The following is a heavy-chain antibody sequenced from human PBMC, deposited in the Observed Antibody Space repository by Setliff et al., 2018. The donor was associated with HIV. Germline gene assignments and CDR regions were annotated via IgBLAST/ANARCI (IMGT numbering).Heavy chain of an antibody. CDR2: FYYTGST. D-gene: IGHD2-2*02. V-gene: IGHV4-59*11. CDR1: AASIRSHY. CDR3: ARHTVFVRYFDH. J-gene: IGHJ4*02. Sequence: SETLSLTCTVSAASIRSHYWSWIRQSPGKGLEWIGNFYYTGSTDYNPSFKSRVTISLDKSNNQISLNLSSATAADTAVYYCARHTVFVRYFDHWGQGMLVTV.